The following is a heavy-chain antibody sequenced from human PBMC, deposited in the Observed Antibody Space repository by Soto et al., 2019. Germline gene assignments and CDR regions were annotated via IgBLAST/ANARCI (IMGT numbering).Heavy chain of an antibody. CDR3: AKAPPYCTSTSCYFDY. V-gene: IGHV3-23*01. D-gene: IGHD2-2*01. Sequence: GGSLRLSCAASGFTFSSHAMSWVRQAPGKGLEWISAISGTGVSTYYADSVKGRFTISRDNSKNTLYLQMNSLRAEDTAVYYCAKAPPYCTSTSCYFDYWGQGTLVTSPQ. CDR1: GFTFSSHA. J-gene: IGHJ4*02. CDR2: ISGTGVST.